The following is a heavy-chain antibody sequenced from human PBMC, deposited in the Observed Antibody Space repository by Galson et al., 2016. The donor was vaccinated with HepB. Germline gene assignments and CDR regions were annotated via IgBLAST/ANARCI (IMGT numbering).Heavy chain of an antibody. Sequence: SLRLSCAASAFSFRSSWMSCVRQAPVTGPARVANINQDGSEKSYVVSVTGGFTIPRDNAKNSLYLHMNSLRAEDTAFYYCVRDLDWWGRGTLVIVST. CDR2: INQDGSEK. D-gene: IGHD3/OR15-3a*01. CDR1: AFSFRSSW. V-gene: IGHV3-7*01. J-gene: IGHJ4*02. CDR3: VRDLDW.